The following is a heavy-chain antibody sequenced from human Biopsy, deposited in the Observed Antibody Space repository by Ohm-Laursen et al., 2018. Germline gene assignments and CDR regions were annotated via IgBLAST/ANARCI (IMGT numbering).Heavy chain of an antibody. J-gene: IGHJ1*01. CDR1: GGSFTGHY. D-gene: IGHD4-23*01. CDR2: ISHTGYT. V-gene: IGHV4-59*11. CDR3: ARGSNEYGGLYFPH. Sequence: GTLSLTCTVSGGSFTGHYWTWIRQPPGKGLEWIGHISHTGYTSYKSSLKSRVTISLDTSRKHFSLRLPSLAAADTAVYYCARGSNEYGGLYFPHWGQGTLVTVSS.